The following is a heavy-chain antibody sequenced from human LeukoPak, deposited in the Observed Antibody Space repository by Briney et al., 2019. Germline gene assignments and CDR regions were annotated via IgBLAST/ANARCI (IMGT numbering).Heavy chain of an antibody. D-gene: IGHD3-3*01. J-gene: IGHJ6*04. V-gene: IGHV4-59*01. Sequence: PSETRSLTCTVSGRSISSYYWSWIRQPPGKGLEWIGDLYYGGSTIYTPSLKSRVTISVDTSKNQFSLKLTSVTAADAAVYYCARGTIFGVVMDVWGEGTTVTVSS. CDR2: LYYGGST. CDR1: GRSISSYY. CDR3: ARGTIFGVVMDV.